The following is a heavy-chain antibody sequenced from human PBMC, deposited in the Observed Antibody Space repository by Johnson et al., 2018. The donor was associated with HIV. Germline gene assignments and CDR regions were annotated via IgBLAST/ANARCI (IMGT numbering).Heavy chain of an antibody. V-gene: IGHV3-30*02. Sequence: VQLVESGGGLVRPGGSLRLSCAASGFTFSSYGMHWVRQAPGKGLEWVAFIRYDGSNKYYADSVKGRFTISRDNSKNSLYLQMNSLGAEDTALYYCAKTYSSGWYDAFDIWGQGTMVTVSS. CDR1: GFTFSSYG. D-gene: IGHD6-19*01. J-gene: IGHJ3*02. CDR3: AKTYSSGWYDAFDI. CDR2: IRYDGSNK.